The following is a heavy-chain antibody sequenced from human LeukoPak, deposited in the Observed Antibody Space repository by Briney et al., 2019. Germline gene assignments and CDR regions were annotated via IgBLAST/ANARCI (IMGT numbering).Heavy chain of an antibody. CDR3: ARLYDTSGYFYWYFDL. D-gene: IGHD3-22*01. J-gene: IGHJ2*01. CDR1: GGSISRSSYY. Sequence: SETLSLTCTVSGGSISRSSYYWVWIRQPPGKGLEWIGSIYYSGSTYYNPSLKSRVTISVDTSKNQFSLKLSFVTAAGTAVYYCARLYDTSGYFYWYFDLWGRGTLVTVSS. CDR2: IYYSGST. V-gene: IGHV4-39*01.